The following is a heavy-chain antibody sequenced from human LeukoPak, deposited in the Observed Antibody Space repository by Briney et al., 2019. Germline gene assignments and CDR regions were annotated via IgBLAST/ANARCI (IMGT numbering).Heavy chain of an antibody. CDR1: GFTVSSNY. J-gene: IGHJ4*02. V-gene: IGHV3-53*01. Sequence: PGGSLRLSCAASGFTVSSNYMSWVRQAPGKGLEWVSVIYSDGTTVYADSVKGRFTTSRDNAKNSLYLQMNSLRAEDTALYYCARDFERGPYYWGQGTLVTVSS. CDR3: ARDFERGPYY. CDR2: IYSDGTT.